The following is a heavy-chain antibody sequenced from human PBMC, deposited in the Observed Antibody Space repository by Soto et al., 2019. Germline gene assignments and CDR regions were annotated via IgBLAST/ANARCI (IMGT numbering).Heavy chain of an antibody. CDR1: GGSISSSNW. Sequence: QVQLQESGPGLVKPSGTLSLTCAVSGGSISSSNWWSWVRQPPGKGLEWIGEIYHSGSTNYNPSLKSRVTRAVDKSKNQFSLKLSSVTAADTAVYYCARGSNWSGGPYYFDYWGQGTLVTVSS. D-gene: IGHD2-15*01. CDR2: IYHSGST. V-gene: IGHV4-4*02. CDR3: ARGSNWSGGPYYFDY. J-gene: IGHJ4*02.